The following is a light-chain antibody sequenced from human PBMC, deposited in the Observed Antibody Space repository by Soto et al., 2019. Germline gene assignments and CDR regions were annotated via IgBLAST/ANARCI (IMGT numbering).Light chain of an antibody. Sequence: ESVLTKSPGTLSLSPGERATLSCRASQSVSNNYLAWYQQKPGQAPRLLIYGASNRATGIPDRFSGSGSGTDFTLTISRLEPEDFAVYYCQQYSISLLT. CDR2: GAS. V-gene: IGKV3-20*01. CDR3: QQYSISLLT. J-gene: IGKJ4*01. CDR1: QSVSNNY.